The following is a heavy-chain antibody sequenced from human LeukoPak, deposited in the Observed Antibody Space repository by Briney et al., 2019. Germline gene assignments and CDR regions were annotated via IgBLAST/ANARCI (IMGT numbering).Heavy chain of an antibody. V-gene: IGHV4-59*12. CDR3: ARGIVVVAANSFWFDP. CDR1: GDSISSYY. J-gene: IGHJ5*02. Sequence: SETLSLTCTVSGDSISSYYWSWIRQPPGKGLEWIGYIYYSGSTNYNPSLKSRVTISVDTSKNQFSLKLSSVTAADTAVYYCARGIVVVAANSFWFDPWGQGTLVTVSS. D-gene: IGHD2-15*01. CDR2: IYYSGST.